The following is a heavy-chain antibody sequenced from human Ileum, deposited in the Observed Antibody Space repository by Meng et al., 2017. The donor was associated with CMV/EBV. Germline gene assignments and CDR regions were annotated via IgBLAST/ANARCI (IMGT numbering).Heavy chain of an antibody. D-gene: IGHD3-16*01. Sequence: HVQQQAQGPELVKPSETVSPPCTVSGDSITSFYGSCIRQPAEKAREWIGRIYHGGSTNYNPSLKSRVTVSVDTSKNQFSMRLTSVTAADTAVYYCARGPGGFGDFNFDYWGQGTLVTVSS. CDR3: ARGPGGFGDFNFDY. J-gene: IGHJ4*02. CDR2: IYHGGST. V-gene: IGHV4-4*07. CDR1: GDSITSFY.